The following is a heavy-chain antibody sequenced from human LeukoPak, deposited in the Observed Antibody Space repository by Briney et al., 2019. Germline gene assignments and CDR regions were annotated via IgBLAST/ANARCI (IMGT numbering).Heavy chain of an antibody. J-gene: IGHJ6*02. CDR3: AKNYDSGRGVPYGMDV. Sequence: PGGSLRLSCAASGFTFSSYAMRWVRQAPGKGLEWVSAIGAGSGAITIYADSVKDRFTISRDNSKNTLYLQMNSLRGEDTAVYYCAKNYDSGRGVPYGMDVWGQGTTVTVSS. CDR2: IGAGSGAIT. CDR1: GFTFSSYA. D-gene: IGHD3-10*01. V-gene: IGHV3-23*01.